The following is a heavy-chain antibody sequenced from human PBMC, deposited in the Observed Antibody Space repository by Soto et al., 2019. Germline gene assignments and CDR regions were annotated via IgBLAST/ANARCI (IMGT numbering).Heavy chain of an antibody. Sequence: QVQLVQSGAEVKKPGASVKVSCKASGYTFTSYGISWVRQAPGQGLEWMGWISAYNGNTNYAQKLQGRVTMTTDTXXXTXYMXXXXLXXXXXXXXXXXXXXXXXYSGWNXASEYFQH. CDR3: XXXXXXXYSGWNXASEYFQH. J-gene: IGHJ1*01. V-gene: IGHV1-18*01. D-gene: IGHD6-19*01. CDR1: GYTFTSYG. CDR2: ISAYNGNT.